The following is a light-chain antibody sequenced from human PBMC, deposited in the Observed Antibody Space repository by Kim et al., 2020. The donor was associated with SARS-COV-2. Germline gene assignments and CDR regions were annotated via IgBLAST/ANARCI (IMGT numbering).Light chain of an antibody. V-gene: IGKV2-28*01. CDR3: MQDLQTPWT. CDR2: SAY. Sequence: PASISCRSSQSLLHSNGNKDLEWDLQKPVQSPQLLIYSAYNRASGVPDRCSGSGSGTDFTLQITRVEAEDVGIYYCMQDLQTPWTFGQGTKVDIK. CDR1: QSLLHSNGNKD. J-gene: IGKJ1*01.